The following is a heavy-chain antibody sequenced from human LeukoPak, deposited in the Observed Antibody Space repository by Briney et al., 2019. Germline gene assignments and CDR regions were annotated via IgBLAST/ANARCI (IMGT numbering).Heavy chain of an antibody. V-gene: IGHV3-7*01. CDR3: ARAIFGVVGIYYYYMDV. CDR2: IKQDGSEK. CDR1: GFTFSSYG. Sequence: QTGGSLRLSCAASGFTFSSYGMHWVRQAPGKGLEWVANIKQDGSEKYYVDSVKGRFTTSRDNAKNSLYLQMNSLRAEDTAVYYCARAIFGVVGIYYYYMDVWGKGTTVTVSS. J-gene: IGHJ6*03. D-gene: IGHD3-3*01.